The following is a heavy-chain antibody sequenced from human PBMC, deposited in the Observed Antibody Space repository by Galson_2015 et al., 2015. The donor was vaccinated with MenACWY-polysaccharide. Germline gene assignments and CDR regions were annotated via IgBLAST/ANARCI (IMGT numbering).Heavy chain of an antibody. D-gene: IGHD3-10*01. Sequence: PALKSRVTISVDTSKNQFSLNVTSVTAADTAVYFCARDSHYYGSGSYGWFDPWGQGILVPVSS. V-gene: IGHV4-39*07. J-gene: IGHJ5*02. CDR3: ARDSHYYGSGSYGWFDP.